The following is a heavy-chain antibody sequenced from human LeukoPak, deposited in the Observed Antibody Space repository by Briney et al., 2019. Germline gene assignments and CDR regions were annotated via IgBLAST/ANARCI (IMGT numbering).Heavy chain of an antibody. V-gene: IGHV4-59*06. CDR1: GGSISSYY. Sequence: SETLSLTCTVSGGSISSYYWSWIRQPPGKGLEWIGYIYYTGSTYYNPSLKSRVTISVDTSKNQFSLKLSSVTAADTAVYYCARGPYGSGSYSDAFEIWGQGTMVTVSS. CDR2: IYYTGST. J-gene: IGHJ3*02. CDR3: ARGPYGSGSYSDAFEI. D-gene: IGHD3-10*01.